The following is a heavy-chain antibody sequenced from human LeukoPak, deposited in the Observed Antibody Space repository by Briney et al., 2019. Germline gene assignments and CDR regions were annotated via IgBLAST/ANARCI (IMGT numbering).Heavy chain of an antibody. CDR2: IYHSGST. CDR3: ARLRRGRWFDP. CDR1: GGSISSSNW. J-gene: IGHJ5*02. Sequence: NPSGTLSLTCAVSGGSISSSNWWSWVRQPPGKGLEWIGEIYHSGSTNYNPSLKSRVTISVDTSKNQFSLKLSSVTAADTAVYYCARLRRGRWFDPWGQGTLVTVSS. V-gene: IGHV4-4*02.